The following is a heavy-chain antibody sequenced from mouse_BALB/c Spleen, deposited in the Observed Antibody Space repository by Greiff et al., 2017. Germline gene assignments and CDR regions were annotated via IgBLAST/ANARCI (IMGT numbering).Heavy chain of an antibody. V-gene: IGHV5-6*01. CDR1: GFTFSSYG. Sequence: EVMLVESGGDLVKPGGSLKLSCAASGFTFSSYGMSWVRQTPDKRLEWVATISSGGSYTYYPDSVKGRFTISRDNAKNTLYLQMSSLKSEDTAMYYCARQRDYGDSWFAYGGQGTLVTVSA. J-gene: IGHJ3*01. CDR3: ARQRDYGDSWFAY. CDR2: ISSGGSYT. D-gene: IGHD2-13*01.